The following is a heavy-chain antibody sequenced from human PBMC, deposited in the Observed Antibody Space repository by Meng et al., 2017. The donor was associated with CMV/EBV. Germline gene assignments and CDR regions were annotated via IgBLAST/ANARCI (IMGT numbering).Heavy chain of an antibody. D-gene: IGHD3-3*01. J-gene: IGHJ4*02. CDR2: ISYDGSNK. CDR3: ARVGAFYDFWSGYFGY. Sequence: LSLTCAASGFTFSSYAMHWVRQAPGKGLEWVAVISYDGSNKYYADSVKGRFTISRDNAKNSLYLQMNSLRAEDTAVYYCARVGAFYDFWSGYFGYWGQGTLVTVSS. V-gene: IGHV3-30-3*01. CDR1: GFTFSSYA.